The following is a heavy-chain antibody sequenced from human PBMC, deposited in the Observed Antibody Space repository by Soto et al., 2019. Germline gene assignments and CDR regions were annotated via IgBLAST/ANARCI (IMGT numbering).Heavy chain of an antibody. J-gene: IGHJ4*02. D-gene: IGHD2-2*01. Sequence: QVQLQESGPGLVKPSETLSLTCTDSGGSISSSYWSWIRQPPGKGLEWIGYIYYSGSTNYNPTVKSRVTISVDTSKNQFSLKLSSVTAADTAVYYCASTSIIVALFDYWGQGTLVTVSS. V-gene: IGHV4-59*08. CDR1: GGSISSSY. CDR2: IYYSGST. CDR3: ASTSIIVALFDY.